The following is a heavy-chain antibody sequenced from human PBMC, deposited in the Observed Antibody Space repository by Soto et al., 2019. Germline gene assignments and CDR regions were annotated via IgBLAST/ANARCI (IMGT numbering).Heavy chain of an antibody. CDR1: GYTFTSYG. V-gene: IGHV1-18*04. CDR3: ARGAGGSSWPFYGMDV. Sequence: GDARKVSCEASGYTFTSYGISWVRQAPGQGLEWMGWISAYNGNTNYAQKLQGRVTMTTDTSTSTAYMELRSLRSDDTAVYYCARGAGGSSWPFYGMDVWGQGTTVTVSS. CDR2: ISAYNGNT. D-gene: IGHD6-13*01. J-gene: IGHJ6*02.